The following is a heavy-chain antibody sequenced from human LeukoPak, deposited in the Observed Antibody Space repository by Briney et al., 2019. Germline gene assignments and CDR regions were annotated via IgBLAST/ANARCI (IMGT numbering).Heavy chain of an antibody. Sequence: PSETLSLTCTVSGGSISSSNYYWGWIRQPPGKGLEWIGGAYYSGTTYYSPSLKSRVTISVDTSRNHFSLNLNSVTAADTAVYYCARHSSSAWYYYFDYWGQGSFVTVSS. CDR1: GGSISSSNYY. CDR3: ARHSSSAWYYYFDY. CDR2: AYYSGTT. J-gene: IGHJ4*02. V-gene: IGHV4-39*01. D-gene: IGHD6-19*01.